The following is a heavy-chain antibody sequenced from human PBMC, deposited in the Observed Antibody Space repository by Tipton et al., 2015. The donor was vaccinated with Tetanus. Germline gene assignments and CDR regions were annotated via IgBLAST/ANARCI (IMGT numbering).Heavy chain of an antibody. CDR2: INTDKGST. D-gene: IGHD6-19*01. J-gene: IGHJ4*02. CDR1: GYTFTSFG. Sequence: QVQLVQSGPEVKKPGASVKVSCKASGYTFTSFGINWVRQAPGQGLEWMGWINTDKGSTNYAQNLQGRVIMTTDTSTLTAYMELRSLTSDDTAVYFCARLVKQWLVPEDYWGQGTLVTVSS. CDR3: ARLVKQWLVPEDY. V-gene: IGHV1-18*01.